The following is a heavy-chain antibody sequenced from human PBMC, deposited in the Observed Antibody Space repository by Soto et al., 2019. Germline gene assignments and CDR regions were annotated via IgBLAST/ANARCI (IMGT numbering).Heavy chain of an antibody. CDR3: AKVDFYDRNGFTLYFYGMDV. D-gene: IGHD3-22*01. CDR2: ISYDGRDE. V-gene: IGHV3-30*18. Sequence: QVQLVESGGGVVQPGRSLRLSCVASGFPFSSYVMHWFRQSPGKGLEWVAVISYDGRDEDYADSVQGRFTISRDNSKNTLYLEMNSLRAEDTAVYYCAKVDFYDRNGFTLYFYGMDVWGQGTTVTVSS. J-gene: IGHJ6*02. CDR1: GFPFSSYV.